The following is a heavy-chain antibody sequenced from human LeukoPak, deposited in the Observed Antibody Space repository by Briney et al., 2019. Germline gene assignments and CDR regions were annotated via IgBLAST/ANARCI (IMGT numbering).Heavy chain of an antibody. CDR3: ARQSDPYYDFWSGYFQPPYYYYYGMDV. CDR2: IYPGDSDT. Sequence: GESLKISCKGSGYSFTSYWIGWVRQMPGIGLEWMGIIYPGDSDTRYSPSFQGQVTISADKSISTAYLQWSSLKASDTAMYYCARQSDPYYDFWSGYFQPPYYYYYGMDVWGQGTTVTVSS. CDR1: GYSFTSYW. V-gene: IGHV5-51*01. D-gene: IGHD3-3*01. J-gene: IGHJ6*02.